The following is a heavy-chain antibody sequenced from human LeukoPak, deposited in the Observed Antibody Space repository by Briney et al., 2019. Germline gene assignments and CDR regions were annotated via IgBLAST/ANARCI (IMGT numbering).Heavy chain of an antibody. CDR2: MNPNIGNT. Sequence: ASVNLSCEALGYTFTSYDIIWVRQATGHGLQWMGWMNPNIGNTGAAQKFQGQVTMIRKTSISTAYMERSGLRSEVPALYYCARVNFIVGATQDYWGQGTLVTVSS. V-gene: IGHV1-8*01. J-gene: IGHJ4*02. CDR3: ARVNFIVGATQDY. D-gene: IGHD1-26*01. CDR1: GYTFTSYD.